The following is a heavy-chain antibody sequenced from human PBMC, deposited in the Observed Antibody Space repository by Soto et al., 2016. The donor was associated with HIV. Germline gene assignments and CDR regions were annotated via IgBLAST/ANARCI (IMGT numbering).Heavy chain of an antibody. CDR3: ASGIAAYTGYYYMDV. Sequence: EVQLVESGGGLVQPGGSLRLSCVVSGFTFSSYWMHWVRQAPGKGLVWVSRINSDGSSTNYAGSVKGRFTISRDNAKNTLYMQMNSLRAEDTAVYYCASGIAAYTGYYYMDVWGKGTTVTVSS. CDR1: GFTFSSYW. CDR2: INSDGSST. V-gene: IGHV3-74*01. J-gene: IGHJ6*03. D-gene: IGHD6-13*01.